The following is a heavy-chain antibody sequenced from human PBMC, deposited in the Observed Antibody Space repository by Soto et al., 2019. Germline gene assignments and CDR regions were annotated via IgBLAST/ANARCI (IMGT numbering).Heavy chain of an antibody. CDR3: ARARGYCSGGSCYWVMRPFDY. Sequence: PSETLSLTCAVYGGSFSGYYWGWIRQPPGKGLEWIGEINHSGSTNYNPSLKSRVTISVDTSKNQFSLKLSSVTAADTAVYYCARARGYCSGGSCYWVMRPFDYWGQGTLVTIFS. CDR1: GGSFSGYY. CDR2: INHSGST. J-gene: IGHJ4*02. V-gene: IGHV4-34*01. D-gene: IGHD2-15*01.